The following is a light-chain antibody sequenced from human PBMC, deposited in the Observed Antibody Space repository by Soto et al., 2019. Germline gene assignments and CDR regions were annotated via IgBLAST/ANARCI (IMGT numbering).Light chain of an antibody. J-gene: IGKJ1*01. Sequence: VLTQSPGTLSLSPGERATLSCRASQSVSSSYLAWYQQKPGQAPRLLIYGASSRATGLPDRFSGSGSGTDFTLIISRLEPEDFAVYYCQQYGSSPVTFGQGTKVDIK. CDR1: QSVSSSY. CDR3: QQYGSSPVT. V-gene: IGKV3-20*01. CDR2: GAS.